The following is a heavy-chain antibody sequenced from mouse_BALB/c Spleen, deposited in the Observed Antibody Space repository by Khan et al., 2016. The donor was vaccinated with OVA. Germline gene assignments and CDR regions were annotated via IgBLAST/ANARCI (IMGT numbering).Heavy chain of an antibody. D-gene: IGHD1-1*01. CDR3: ARGNYYGITSWFGY. CDR2: IYPGSGNT. V-gene: IGHV1-84*02. J-gene: IGHJ3*01. CDR1: GYIFTDYF. Sequence: QVQLQQPGPELVKPGASVKISCKASGYIFTDYFINWVKQKPGQGLEWIGWIYPGSGNTKYNEIFKGKTTLTVDTSSSAAYMQLSSLTSEDTAVYYCARGNYYGITSWFGYWGQGTLVTVST.